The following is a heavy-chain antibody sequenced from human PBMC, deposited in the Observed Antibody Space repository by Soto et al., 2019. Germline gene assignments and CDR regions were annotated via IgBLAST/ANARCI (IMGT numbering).Heavy chain of an antibody. CDR3: ARARWGLHGLDY. Sequence: QVQLVQSGAEVKKPGSSVKVSCKASGGTFSSYTISWVRQAPGQGLEWMGRIIPILGIANYAQKFQGRVTITADKSTSTAYRELSSLRSEDTAVYYCARARWGLHGLDYWGQGTLVTVSS. J-gene: IGHJ4*02. D-gene: IGHD1-26*01. CDR1: GGTFSSYT. CDR2: IIPILGIA. V-gene: IGHV1-69*02.